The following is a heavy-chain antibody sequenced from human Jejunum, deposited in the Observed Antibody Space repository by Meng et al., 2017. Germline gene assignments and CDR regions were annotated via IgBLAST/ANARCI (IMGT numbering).Heavy chain of an antibody. D-gene: IGHD2-15*01. CDR3: ARERQTSGEDY. Sequence: QVQIVQSAAEVKEPGASVKVSCKASGYIFKNYAMQWVRQAPGQRLDWIGWINTDNGDTQYSQTFQGRVTITRDTSASTTYMELSSLRSEDTAVYFCARERQTSGEDYWGQGTLVTASS. J-gene: IGHJ4*02. CDR1: GYIFKNYA. CDR2: INTDNGDT. V-gene: IGHV1-3*04.